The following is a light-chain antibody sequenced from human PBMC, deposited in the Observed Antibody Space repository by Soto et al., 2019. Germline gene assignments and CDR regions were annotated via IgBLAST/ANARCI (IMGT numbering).Light chain of an antibody. Sequence: DIQMTQSPSYLSASVGDRVTITCRASQSISSYLNWYQKKPGKAPKLLIYAASSLQSGVPSRFSGSGSGTDFTLTIIILQPEDFATYYCQQSYSTPYTFGQGTKLEIK. CDR2: AAS. CDR1: QSISSY. V-gene: IGKV1-39*01. CDR3: QQSYSTPYT. J-gene: IGKJ2*01.